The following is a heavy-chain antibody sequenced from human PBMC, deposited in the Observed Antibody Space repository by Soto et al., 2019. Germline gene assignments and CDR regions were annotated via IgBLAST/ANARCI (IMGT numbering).Heavy chain of an antibody. CDR2: VSASGLST. V-gene: IGHV3-23*01. J-gene: IGHJ4*02. CDR3: ARVAY. CDR1: GFNFNNYV. Sequence: GGSLRLSCAASGFNFNNYVMSWVRQAPGKGLEWVSFVSASGLSTDYADSVKGRFTISRDNSKNSLFLQMNTLRPEDTAMYYCARVAYWGPGTQVTVSS.